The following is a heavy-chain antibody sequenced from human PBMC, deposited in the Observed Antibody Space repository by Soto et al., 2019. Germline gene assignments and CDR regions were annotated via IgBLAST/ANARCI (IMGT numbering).Heavy chain of an antibody. CDR3: ARDGGVVVVTAPFDY. V-gene: IGHV1-3*01. J-gene: IGHJ4*02. CDR1: GCTFTSYA. CDR2: INAGNGNT. D-gene: IGHD2-21*02. Sequence: ASVKVSCKASGCTFTSYAMHWVRQAPGQRLGWMGWINAGNGNTKYSQKFQGRVTITRDTSASTAYMELSSLRSEDTAVYYCARDGGVVVVTAPFDYWGQGTLVTVS.